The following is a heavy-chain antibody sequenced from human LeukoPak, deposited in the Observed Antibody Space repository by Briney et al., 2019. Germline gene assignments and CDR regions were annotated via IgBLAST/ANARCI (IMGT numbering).Heavy chain of an antibody. D-gene: IGHD2-15*01. V-gene: IGHV1-8*01. CDR1: GYTFTSYD. CDR3: AAQEVAATRWNWFDP. J-gene: IGHJ5*02. Sequence: ASVKVSCKASGYTFTSYDINWVRQATGQGLEWMGWMNPNSGNTGYAQKFQGRVTMTRNTSISTAYMELSSLRSEDTAVYCCAAQEVAATRWNWFDPWGQGTLVTVSS. CDR2: MNPNSGNT.